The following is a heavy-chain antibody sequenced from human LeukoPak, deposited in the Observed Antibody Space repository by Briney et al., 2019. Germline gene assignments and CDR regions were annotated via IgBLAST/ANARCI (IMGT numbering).Heavy chain of an antibody. V-gene: IGHV3-30*19. CDR2: ISYDGSYK. J-gene: IGHJ4*02. CDR1: GFTFSSYG. CDR3: ARDLHCSGGSCYSGLHY. D-gene: IGHD2-15*01. Sequence: GGSLRLSCAASGFTFSSYGMHWVRQAPGKGLEWVSVISYDGSYKYYADSVKGRFTISRDNSKNTLYLQMNSLRPEDTAVYYCARDLHCSGGSCYSGLHYWGQGTLVTVSS.